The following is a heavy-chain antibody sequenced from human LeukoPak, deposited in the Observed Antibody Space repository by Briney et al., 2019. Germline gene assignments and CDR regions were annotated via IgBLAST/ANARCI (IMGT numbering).Heavy chain of an antibody. Sequence: GGSLRLSCAASGFTFSSYSMNWVRQAAGKGLEWVSSISSSSSYIYYADSVKGRFTISRDNAKNSLYLQMNSLRAEDTAVYYCARDQVYYGSGSYYNPSDYWGQGTLVTVSS. CDR1: GFTFSSYS. D-gene: IGHD3-10*01. CDR2: ISSSSSYI. CDR3: ARDQVYYGSGSYYNPSDY. J-gene: IGHJ4*02. V-gene: IGHV3-21*01.